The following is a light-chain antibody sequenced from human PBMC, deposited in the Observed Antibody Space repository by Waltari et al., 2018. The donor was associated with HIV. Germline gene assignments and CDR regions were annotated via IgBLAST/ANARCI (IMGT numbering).Light chain of an antibody. CDR3: QQSHSFPWT. V-gene: IGKV1-39*01. Sequence: DIQMTQSPSSLSAPVGDRVTITCRASQSINTFLNWYQQSSGRAPKLLIYAASSLQGGSPSRFSGNGSGTDYTLTISTLQPEDSAMYYCQQSHSFPWTFGLGTKVEIK. CDR2: AAS. CDR1: QSINTF. J-gene: IGKJ1*01.